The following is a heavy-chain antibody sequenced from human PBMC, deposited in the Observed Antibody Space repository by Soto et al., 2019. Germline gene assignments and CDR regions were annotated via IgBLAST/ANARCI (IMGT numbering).Heavy chain of an antibody. CDR2: IYPRDSDT. Sequence: PGESLKISCKGSGYSFTTYWVAWVRQMPGKGLEWMGIIYPRDSDTRYSPSFQGQVTISADKSISTAYLQWSSLKASDTAIYYCATHRDYYFDYWGPGTLVTVSS. J-gene: IGHJ4*02. CDR1: GYSFTTYW. V-gene: IGHV5-51*01. CDR3: ATHRDYYFDY.